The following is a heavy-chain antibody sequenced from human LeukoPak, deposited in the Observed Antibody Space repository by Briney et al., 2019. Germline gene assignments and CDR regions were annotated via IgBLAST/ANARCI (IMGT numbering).Heavy chain of an antibody. D-gene: IGHD6-13*01. CDR1: GFIFSNYG. CDR3: AKARRYSSYDAFDM. Sequence: GGPLRLSCAASGFIFSNYGMHWVRQTPGKGLEWVAFIRYDGSNKYYGDSVKGRFTISRDNSKNTLYLQMNNLRAEDTALYYCAKARRYSSYDAFDMWGQGTMVTVSS. CDR2: IRYDGSNK. J-gene: IGHJ3*02. V-gene: IGHV3-30*02.